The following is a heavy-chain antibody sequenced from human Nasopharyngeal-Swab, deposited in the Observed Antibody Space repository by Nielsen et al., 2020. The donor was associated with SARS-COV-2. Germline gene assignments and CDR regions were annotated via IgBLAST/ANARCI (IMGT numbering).Heavy chain of an antibody. CDR2: IKQDGSEK. Sequence: VCQAPGKGVEWVANIKQDGSEKYYVDSVKGRFPIPRDNDKNSLYLQMNSLRAEDTAVYYFARNDFWSGYYKVPMDVWGKGTTVTVSS. V-gene: IGHV3-7*03. CDR3: ARNDFWSGYYKVPMDV. D-gene: IGHD3-3*01. J-gene: IGHJ6*03.